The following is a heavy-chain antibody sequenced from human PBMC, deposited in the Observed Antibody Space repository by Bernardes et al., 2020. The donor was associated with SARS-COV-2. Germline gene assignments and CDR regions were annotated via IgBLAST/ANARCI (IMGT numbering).Heavy chain of an antibody. J-gene: IGHJ4*02. CDR3: AKDPFYDFWSGYYFDY. CDR2: ISGSGGST. D-gene: IGHD3-3*01. CDR1: GFTFSSYA. V-gene: IGHV3-23*01. Sequence: GGSLRLSCAASGFTFSSYAMSWVRQAPGKGLEWVSAISGSGGSTYYADSVKGRFTISRDNSKNTLYLQMNSLRAEDTAVYYCAKDPFYDFWSGYYFDYWGQGTLVTVSS.